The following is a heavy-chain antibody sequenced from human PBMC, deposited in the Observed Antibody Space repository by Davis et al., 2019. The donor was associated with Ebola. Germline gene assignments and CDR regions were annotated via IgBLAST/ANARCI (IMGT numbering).Heavy chain of an antibody. J-gene: IGHJ4*02. CDR3: AKDSLYSSGWFSHFDY. V-gene: IGHV3-30*02. CDR2: IRFDGSNK. CDR1: GFIFSGYG. D-gene: IGHD6-19*01. Sequence: GESLKISCAASGFIFSGYGMHWVRQAPGKGLEWVAFIRFDGSNKYYADSVKGRFTISRDNSKNTLYLQMNSLRAEDTAVYYCAKDSLYSSGWFSHFDYWGQGTLVTVSS.